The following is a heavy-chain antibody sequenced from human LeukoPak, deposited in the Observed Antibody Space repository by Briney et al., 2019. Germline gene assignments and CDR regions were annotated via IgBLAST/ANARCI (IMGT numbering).Heavy chain of an antibody. J-gene: IGHJ3*02. CDR3: ARSGEFLAMPSDI. V-gene: IGHV3-7*01. CDR2: IKEDGSEK. D-gene: IGHD3-10*01. CDR1: GFTFSSYG. Sequence: GGTLRLSCAASGFTFSSYGMSWVRQAPGKGLEWVANIKEDGSEKYYVDSVKGRFTISRDNAKNSLYLQMNSLRAEDTAVYYCARSGEFLAMPSDIWGHGTMVTVSS.